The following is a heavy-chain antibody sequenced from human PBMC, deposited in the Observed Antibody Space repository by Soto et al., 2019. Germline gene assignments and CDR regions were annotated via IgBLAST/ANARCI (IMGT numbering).Heavy chain of an antibody. V-gene: IGHV1-2*04. D-gene: IGHD2-8*01. J-gene: IGHJ6*03. Sequence: APVQVSCKASGYTFTGYYMPWARKAPGQRPEWMGWINPNSGGTNYAQKFQGWVTMTRDTSISTAYMELSRLRSDDTAVYYCAREATLMVYAPSPYYYMDVWGKGTTVTVSS. CDR3: AREATLMVYAPSPYYYMDV. CDR1: GYTFTGYY. CDR2: INPNSGGT.